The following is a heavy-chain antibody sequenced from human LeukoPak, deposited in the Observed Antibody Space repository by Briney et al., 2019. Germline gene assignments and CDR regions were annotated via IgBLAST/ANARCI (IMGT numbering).Heavy chain of an antibody. D-gene: IGHD6-19*01. CDR2: MNPNSGNT. V-gene: IGHV1-8*01. J-gene: IGHJ5*02. CDR1: GYTFTSYD. Sequence: ASVKASCKASGYTFTSYDINWVRQATGQGLEWMGWMNPNSGNTGYAQKLQGRVTMTTDTSTSTAYMELRSLRSDDTAVYYCARDLGSSGWYLNYYNWFDPWGQGTLVTVSS. CDR3: ARDLGSSGWYLNYYNWFDP.